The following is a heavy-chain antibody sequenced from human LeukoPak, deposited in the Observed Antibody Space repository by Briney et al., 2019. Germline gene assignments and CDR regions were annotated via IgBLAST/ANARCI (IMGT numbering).Heavy chain of an antibody. J-gene: IGHJ6*02. CDR3: ARGAGSTSPLYYYGMDV. Sequence: SVKVSCKASGGTFSSYAISWVRQAPGQGLEWMGGIIPIFGTANYAQKFQGRVTITADESTSTAYMELSSLRSEDTAVYYCARGAGSTSPLYYYGMDVWGQGTTVTASS. CDR2: IIPIFGTA. V-gene: IGHV1-69*13. CDR1: GGTFSSYA. D-gene: IGHD2-2*01.